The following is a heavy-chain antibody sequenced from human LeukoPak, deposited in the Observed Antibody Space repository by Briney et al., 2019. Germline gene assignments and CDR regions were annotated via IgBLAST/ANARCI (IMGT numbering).Heavy chain of an antibody. Sequence: PSQTLSLTCTVSGASISSGSYYWSWIRQPAGKGLEWIGRIYTTGSTNYNPSLKSRATISLDMSKNQFSLKLSSVTAADTAVYYCARKQWVEYYFESWGQGTLVTVSS. CDR2: IYTTGST. CDR1: GASISSGSYY. D-gene: IGHD6-19*01. CDR3: ARKQWVEYYFES. J-gene: IGHJ4*02. V-gene: IGHV4-61*02.